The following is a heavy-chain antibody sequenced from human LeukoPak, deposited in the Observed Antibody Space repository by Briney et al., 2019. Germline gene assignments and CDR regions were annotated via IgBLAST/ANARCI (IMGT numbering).Heavy chain of an antibody. CDR1: GGSFSGYY. D-gene: IGHD6-6*01. Sequence: SETLSLTCAVYGGSFSGYYWSWIRQPPGKGLEWIGEVNHSGSTNYNPSLKSRVTISVDTSKNQFSLKLSSVTAADTAVYYCARGYSSSDYWGQGTLVTVSS. CDR3: ARGYSSSDY. J-gene: IGHJ4*02. V-gene: IGHV4-34*01. CDR2: VNHSGST.